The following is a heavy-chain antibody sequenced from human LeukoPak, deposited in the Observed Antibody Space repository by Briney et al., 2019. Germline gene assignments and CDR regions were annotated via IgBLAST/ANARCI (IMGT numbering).Heavy chain of an antibody. V-gene: IGHV4-59*01. D-gene: IGHD1-7*01. CDR3: ARGSYNWNYEGYFDY. CDR1: GGSISSYY. Sequence: SETLSLTCTVSGGSISSYYWSWIRQPPGKGLEWIGYIYYSGSTNYNPSLKSRVTIPVDTSKNQFSLKLSSVTAADTAVYYCARGSYNWNYEGYFDYWGQGTLVTVSS. CDR2: IYYSGST. J-gene: IGHJ4*02.